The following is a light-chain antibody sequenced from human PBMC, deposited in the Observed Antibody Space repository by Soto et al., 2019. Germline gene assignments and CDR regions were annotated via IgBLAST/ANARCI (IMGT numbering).Light chain of an antibody. CDR3: CSYAGSSTFGV. V-gene: IGLV2-23*03. CDR1: SSDVGSYNL. CDR2: EGS. Sequence: QSALPQPASVSGSPGQSITISCPGTSSDVGSYNLVSWYQQHPGKAPKLMIYEGSKRPSGVSNRFSGSKSGNTASLTISGLQAEDEADYCCCSYAGSSTFGVFGGGTQVTVL. J-gene: IGLJ2*01.